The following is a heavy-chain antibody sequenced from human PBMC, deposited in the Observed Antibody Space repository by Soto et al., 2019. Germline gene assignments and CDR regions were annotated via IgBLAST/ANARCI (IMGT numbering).Heavy chain of an antibody. Sequence: QVQLVESGGGVVQPGRSLRLSCAASGFTFRNYGMHWVRQAPGKGLEWVADISYDGSNKYYADSVKGRFTISRDNSKIPLYLQMNSLRAEDTAVYYCAKDTGEGDYGSTLDYWGQGTLVTVSS. J-gene: IGHJ4*02. V-gene: IGHV3-30*18. CDR1: GFTFRNYG. D-gene: IGHD4-17*01. CDR3: AKDTGEGDYGSTLDY. CDR2: ISYDGSNK.